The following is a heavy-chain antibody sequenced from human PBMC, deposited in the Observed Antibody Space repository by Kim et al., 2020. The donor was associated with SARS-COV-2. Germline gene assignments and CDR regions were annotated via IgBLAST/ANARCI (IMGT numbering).Heavy chain of an antibody. Sequence: SGPTLVNPTQTLTLTCTFSGFSLSTSGMCVSWIRQPPGKALEWLALIDWDDDKYYSTSLKTRLTISKDTSKNQVVLTMTNMDPVDTATYYCARSTYYYGSGSYFEGGWFDPWGQGTLVTVSS. CDR3: ARSTYYYGSGSYFEGGWFDP. CDR2: IDWDDDK. CDR1: GFSLSTSGMC. D-gene: IGHD3-10*01. V-gene: IGHV2-70*01. J-gene: IGHJ5*02.